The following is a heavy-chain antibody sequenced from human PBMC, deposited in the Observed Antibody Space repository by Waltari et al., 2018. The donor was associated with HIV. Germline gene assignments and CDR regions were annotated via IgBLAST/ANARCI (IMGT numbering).Heavy chain of an antibody. V-gene: IGHV3-23*01. D-gene: IGHD6-19*01. CDR1: GFIFSNSA. Sequence: EVQVLESGGGLAQPGGSLRLSCAGSGFIFSNSAMSWVRQAPGKGLEWVSAISGSGGSTHYADSVKGRFTISRDNSKNSLYLQMNNLRDEDTAVYYCTRVGIAVAGYYCDYWGQGTLVTVSS. J-gene: IGHJ4*02. CDR2: ISGSGGST. CDR3: TRVGIAVAGYYCDY.